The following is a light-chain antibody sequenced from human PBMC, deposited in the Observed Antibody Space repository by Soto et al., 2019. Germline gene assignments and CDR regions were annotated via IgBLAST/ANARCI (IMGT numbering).Light chain of an antibody. CDR3: QQRSNWPPT. CDR2: DAS. CDR1: QSVSSY. J-gene: IGKJ4*01. V-gene: IGKV3-11*01. Sequence: EIVLTQSPATLSLSPGERATISCRASQSVSSYLAWYQQKPGKAPRLLIYDASNRATGIPARFSGSGSGTDFTLTISRLDPEDFADYYCQQRSNWPPTFGEGTKVEIK.